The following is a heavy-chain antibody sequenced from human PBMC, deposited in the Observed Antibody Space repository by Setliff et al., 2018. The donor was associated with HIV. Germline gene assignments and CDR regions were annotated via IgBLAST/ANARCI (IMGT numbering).Heavy chain of an antibody. CDR2: IYTSGST. CDR3: ARGDGTKYYYYYYMDV. Sequence: SETLSLTCTVSGGSISSYYWSWIRQPPGKGLEWIGYIYTSGSTNYNPSLKSRVTISVDTSKNQFSLKLSSVTAADTAVYYWARGDGTKYYYYYYMDVWGKGTTVTVSS. J-gene: IGHJ6*03. D-gene: IGHD1-7*01. V-gene: IGHV4-59*01. CDR1: GGSISSYY.